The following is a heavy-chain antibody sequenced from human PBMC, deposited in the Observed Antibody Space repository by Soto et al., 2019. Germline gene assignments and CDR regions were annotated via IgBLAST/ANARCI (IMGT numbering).Heavy chain of an antibody. J-gene: IGHJ6*03. CDR1: GGSFSGYY. V-gene: IGHV4-34*01. Sequence: SETLSLTCAVYGGSFSGYYWSWIRQPPGKGLEWIGEINHSGSTNYNPSLKSRVTISVDTSKNQFSLKLSSVTAADTAVYYCARGVGFGEWSDYMDVWGKGTTVTVSS. D-gene: IGHD3-10*01. CDR3: ARGVGFGEWSDYMDV. CDR2: INHSGST.